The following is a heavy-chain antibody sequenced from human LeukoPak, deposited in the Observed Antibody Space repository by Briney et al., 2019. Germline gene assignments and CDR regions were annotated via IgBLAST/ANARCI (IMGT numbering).Heavy chain of an antibody. CDR3: ARGSYGSGSYYYYMDV. Sequence: ASVKVSCKASGYTFTRYDINWVRQATGQGLEWMGWMNPNSGNTGYAQKFQGRVTITRNTSISTAYMELSSLRSEDTAVYYCARGSYGSGSYYYYMDVWGKGTTVTVSS. CDR2: MNPNSGNT. J-gene: IGHJ6*03. V-gene: IGHV1-8*03. D-gene: IGHD3-10*01. CDR1: GYTFTRYD.